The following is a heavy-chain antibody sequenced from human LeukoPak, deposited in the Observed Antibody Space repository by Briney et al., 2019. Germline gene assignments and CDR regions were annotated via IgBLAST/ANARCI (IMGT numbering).Heavy chain of an antibody. V-gene: IGHV1-69*04. CDR1: GGTFSSYS. CDR3: ARDFKESKWNDAHWFDP. Sequence: SAKVSCKASGGTFSSYSISWVRQAPGQGLEWMGRILPIFDIPNYAQKFQGRVTIAADKSTSTAYMELSSLRSEDTAVYYCARDFKESKWNDAHWFDPWGQGTLVTVSS. CDR2: ILPIFDIP. J-gene: IGHJ5*02. D-gene: IGHD1-20*01.